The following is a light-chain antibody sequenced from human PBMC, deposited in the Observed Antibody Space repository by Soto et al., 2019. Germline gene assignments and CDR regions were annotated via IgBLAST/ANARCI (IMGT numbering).Light chain of an antibody. CDR3: QTWGTGIVV. V-gene: IGLV4-69*01. J-gene: IGLJ2*01. Sequence: QSVLTQSPSASASLGASVKLPCTLSSGHSSYAIAWHQQQPEKGPRYLMKLNSDGSHSKGDGIPDRFSGSSSGAERYLTISSLQSEDEADYYCQTWGTGIVVFGGGTKVTVL. CDR2: LNSDGSH. CDR1: SGHSSYA.